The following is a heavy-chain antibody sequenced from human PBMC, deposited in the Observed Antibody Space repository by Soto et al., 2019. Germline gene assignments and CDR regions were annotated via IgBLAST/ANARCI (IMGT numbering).Heavy chain of an antibody. V-gene: IGHV3-48*04. CDR2: ISGLSATT. J-gene: IGHJ4*02. CDR1: GFRFTSFG. D-gene: IGHD2-15*01. CDR3: TRGGAARPDY. Sequence: DVVLVNSGGGFVRPGESLRLSCGASGFRFTSFGMNWVRQGPGKGLEWLSYISGLSATTYYADSVRGRFTVSRDNDMNLVFLQLHNLRGDDTAVYYCTRGGAARPDYWGQGSRVVVSS.